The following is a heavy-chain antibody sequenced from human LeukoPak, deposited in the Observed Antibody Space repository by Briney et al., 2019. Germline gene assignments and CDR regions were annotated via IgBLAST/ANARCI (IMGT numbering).Heavy chain of an antibody. CDR3: ARGRGQHGYYYMDV. CDR2: VYTSGSP. D-gene: IGHD6-13*01. J-gene: IGHJ6*03. Sequence: SETLSLTCNVSGASINTYYWSWIRQSAGGGLEFIGRVYTSGSPDYNPSLKSRVIMSADTSKNQFSLKLRSVTAADTALYYCARGRGQHGYYYMDVWGKGTTVTVSS. V-gene: IGHV4-4*07. CDR1: GASINTYY.